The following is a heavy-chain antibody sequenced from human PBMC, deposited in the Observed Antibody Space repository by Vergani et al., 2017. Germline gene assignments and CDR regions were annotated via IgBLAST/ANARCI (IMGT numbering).Heavy chain of an antibody. D-gene: IGHD2-2*02. CDR1: GFTFSDFW. CDR2: IMPDGSAT. J-gene: IGHJ4*02. V-gene: IGHV3-7*01. Sequence: EVHLLESGGGQVEAGGSLRLSCTASGFTFSDFWMTWVRQVPGKGLEWVANIMPDGSATMYADSLRGRFSISRDNAKNSLHLHMSSLRVEDTGVYHCVRDRGLCAGGRCYTEAWDYWGQGTPVTVSS. CDR3: VRDRGLCAGGRCYTEAWDY.